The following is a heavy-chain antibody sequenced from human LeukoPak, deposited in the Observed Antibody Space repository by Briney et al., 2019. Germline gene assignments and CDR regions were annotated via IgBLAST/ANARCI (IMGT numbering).Heavy chain of an antibody. CDR1: GFTFSSYS. Sequence: NTGGSLRLSCAASGFTFSSYSMNWVRQAPGKGLEWVSSISSSSSYIYYADSVKGRFTISRDNAKNTLYLQMNSLRAEDTAVYYCAKDRTSWYYFDYWGQGTLVTVSS. J-gene: IGHJ4*02. CDR3: AKDRTSWYYFDY. CDR2: ISSSSSYI. V-gene: IGHV3-21*01.